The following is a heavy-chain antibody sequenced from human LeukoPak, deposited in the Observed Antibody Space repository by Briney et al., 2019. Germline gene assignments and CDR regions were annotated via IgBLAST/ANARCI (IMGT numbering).Heavy chain of an antibody. CDR1: GGSISSYY. CDR3: ASMVRGVIIYFDY. D-gene: IGHD3-10*01. Sequence: PSETLSLTCTVSGGSISSYYWSWIRQPPGKGLEWIGHIYYSGSANYNPSLKSRVTISVDTSKNQFSLKLSSVTAADTAVYYCASMVRGVIIYFDYWGQGTLVTVSS. V-gene: IGHV4-59*01. CDR2: IYYSGSA. J-gene: IGHJ4*02.